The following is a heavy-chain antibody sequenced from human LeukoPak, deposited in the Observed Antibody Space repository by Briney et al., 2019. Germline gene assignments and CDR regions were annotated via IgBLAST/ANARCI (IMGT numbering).Heavy chain of an antibody. J-gene: IGHJ4*02. CDR3: AKGVAVASPYYFDY. V-gene: IGHV3-23*01. Sequence: PGGCLRLSCAASGFTFSSYAMSWVRQAPGKGLEWDSPISGSGSSTYYADSVKGRFTISRDNSKNTLYLQMNSLRAEDTAVYYCAKGVAVASPYYFDYWGQGTLVTVSS. CDR1: GFTFSSYA. D-gene: IGHD6-19*01. CDR2: ISGSGSST.